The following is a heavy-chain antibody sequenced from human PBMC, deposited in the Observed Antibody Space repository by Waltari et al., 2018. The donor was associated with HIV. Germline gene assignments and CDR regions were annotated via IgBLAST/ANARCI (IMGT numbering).Heavy chain of an antibody. V-gene: IGHV4-61*02. CDR1: GGSISSGSYY. J-gene: IGHJ6*02. D-gene: IGHD3-3*01. CDR2: IYTSGRT. Sequence: QVQLQESGPGLVKPSQTLSLTCTVSGGSISSGSYYWSWIRQPAGKGLEWIGRIYTSGRTNYNPSLKSRVTISVDTSKNQFSLKLSSVTAADTAVYYCAGRYDFWSGYSTYYYGMDVWGQGTTVTVSS. CDR3: AGRYDFWSGYSTYYYGMDV.